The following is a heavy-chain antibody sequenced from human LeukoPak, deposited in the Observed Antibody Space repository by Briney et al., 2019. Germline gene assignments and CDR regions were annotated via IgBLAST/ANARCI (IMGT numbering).Heavy chain of an antibody. Sequence: SGGSLRLSCAVSGFTFDDYAMHWVRQVPGKGLEWVSGINWNSDSIGYADSVKGRFTISRDNAKNSLYLQMNSLRAEDTAVYYCARGLRGYSYVSNYYYMDVWGKGTTVTVSS. CDR1: GFTFDDYA. CDR3: ARGLRGYSYVSNYYYMDV. D-gene: IGHD5-18*01. V-gene: IGHV3-9*01. CDR2: INWNSDSI. J-gene: IGHJ6*03.